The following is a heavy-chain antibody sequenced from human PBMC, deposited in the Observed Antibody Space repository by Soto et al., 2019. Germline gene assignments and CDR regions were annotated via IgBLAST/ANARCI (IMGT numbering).Heavy chain of an antibody. CDR1: GFTFISYS. J-gene: IGHJ5*02. CDR3: ARGGIAAAGTRPDNWFDP. V-gene: IGHV3-48*02. D-gene: IGHD6-13*01. CDR2: ISSSSSTI. Sequence: GGSLRLSCAASGFTFISYSMNWVLQAPWKGLEWVSYISSSSSTIYYADSVKGRFTISRDNAKNSLYLQMNSLRDEDTAVYYCARGGIAAAGTRPDNWFDPWGQGTLVTVSS.